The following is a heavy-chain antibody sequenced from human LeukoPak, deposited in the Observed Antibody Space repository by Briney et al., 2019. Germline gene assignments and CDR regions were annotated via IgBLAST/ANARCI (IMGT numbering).Heavy chain of an antibody. Sequence: GGSLRLSCAASGFTFSTYAMSWVRQAPGKGLEWVSAISGSGGSTYYADSVKGRFTISRDNSRNTLYVQMNSLRAKDTAVYYCAGARIGYCSSSSCCLAYWGQGTLVTVSS. D-gene: IGHD2-2*01. CDR3: AGARIGYCSSSSCCLAY. V-gene: IGHV3-23*01. CDR2: ISGSGGST. CDR1: GFTFSTYA. J-gene: IGHJ4*02.